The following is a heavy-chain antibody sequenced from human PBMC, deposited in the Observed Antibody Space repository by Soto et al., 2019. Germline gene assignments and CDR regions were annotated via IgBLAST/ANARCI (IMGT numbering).Heavy chain of an antibody. V-gene: IGHV3-53*02. CDR2: IYSGGST. Sequence: EVQLVETGGGLIQPGGSLRLSCAASGFTVSSNYMSWVRQAPGKGLEWGSVIYSGGSTYYADSVKGRFTISRDNSKNTLYLQMNSLTAEDTAVDYCARRADYGDFEGYFDYWGQRTLVTVSS. CDR1: GFTVSSNY. J-gene: IGHJ4*02. CDR3: ARRADYGDFEGYFDY. D-gene: IGHD4-17*01.